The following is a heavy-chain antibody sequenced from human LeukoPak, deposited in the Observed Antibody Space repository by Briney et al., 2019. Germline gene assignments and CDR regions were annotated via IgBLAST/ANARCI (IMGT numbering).Heavy chain of an antibody. D-gene: IGHD3-10*01. J-gene: IGHJ3*02. CDR1: GYTFTSYW. V-gene: IGHV5-51*01. CDR2: IHPGDSDT. Sequence: GESLKISFKGSGYTFTSYWIGWVRQMPGKGLEWMGIIHPGDSDTRYSPSFQGQVTISVDKSISTAYLQWSSLKASDTATYYCARDYGSGTYRDAFDIWGQGTMVTVSS. CDR3: ARDYGSGTYRDAFDI.